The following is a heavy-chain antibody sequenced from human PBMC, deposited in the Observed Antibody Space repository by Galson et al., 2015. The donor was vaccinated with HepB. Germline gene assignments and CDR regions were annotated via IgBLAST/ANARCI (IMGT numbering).Heavy chain of an antibody. CDR1: GFTFRDYH. J-gene: IGHJ4*02. D-gene: IGHD2-8*01. V-gene: IGHV3-11*06. Sequence: SLRLSCAASGFTFRDYHMSWIRQAPGKGLEWVSYISSSTNYTNYADSVKGRFTISRDNAKNSLYLQMNSLRAEDTAIYYCTRGMARRYYFDYWGQGTLVTVSS. CDR3: TRGMARRYYFDY. CDR2: ISSSTNYT.